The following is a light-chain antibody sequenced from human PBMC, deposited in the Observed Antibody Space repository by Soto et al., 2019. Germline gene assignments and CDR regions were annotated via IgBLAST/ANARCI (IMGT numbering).Light chain of an antibody. CDR3: QQYCSYTPWT. Sequence: DIQMTQFPSTLSASVGDRVIITCRASQSISGWVAWYQQKPGKAPKLLIYDGSTLESGVPSRFSGSGSGTESTLTISSLQPDDFATYYCQQYCSYTPWTFGQGTKVEIK. J-gene: IGKJ1*01. V-gene: IGKV1-5*01. CDR1: QSISGW. CDR2: DGS.